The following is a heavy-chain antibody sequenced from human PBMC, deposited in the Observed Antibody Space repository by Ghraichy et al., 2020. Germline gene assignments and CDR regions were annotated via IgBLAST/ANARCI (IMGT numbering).Heavy chain of an antibody. CDR3: ARDAVYTYGLVWDNFDY. J-gene: IGHJ4*02. CDR2: IKYDGSEK. D-gene: IGHD5-18*01. CDR1: GFTFTTYW. V-gene: IGHV3-7*01. Sequence: GGSLRLSCAASGFTFTTYWMSWVRQAPGKGLEWVANIKYDGSEKYYVGSVRGRFTISRDNAKNSLYLQMNSLRAEDTAVYYCARDAVYTYGLVWDNFDYWGQGTLVTVSS.